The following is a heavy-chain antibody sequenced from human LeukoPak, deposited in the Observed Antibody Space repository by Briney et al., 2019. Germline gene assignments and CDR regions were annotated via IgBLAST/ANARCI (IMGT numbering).Heavy chain of an antibody. CDR3: TRDVSYCSSTSCYSNYYYYYMDV. J-gene: IGHJ6*03. CDR1: GFTFSSYS. Sequence: GGSLRLSCAASGFTFSSYSMNWVRQAPGKGLEWVSYISSSSSTIYYADSVKGRFTISRDNAKNSLYLQMNSLRAEDTAVYYCTRDVSYCSSTSCYSNYYYYYMDVWGKGTTVTVSS. V-gene: IGHV3-48*01. D-gene: IGHD2-2*01. CDR2: ISSSSSTI.